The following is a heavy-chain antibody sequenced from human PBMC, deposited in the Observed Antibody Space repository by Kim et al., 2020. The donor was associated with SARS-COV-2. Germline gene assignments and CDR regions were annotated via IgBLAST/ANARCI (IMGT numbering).Heavy chain of an antibody. CDR2: IYYSGST. Sequence: SETLSLTCTVSGVSISSYYWSWIRQPPWKGLEWIGYIYYSGSTNYNPSLKSRVTISVDTSKNQFSLKLSSVTAADTAVYYCARAEGDYYDSSGSHAFDIWGQGTLVTVSS. D-gene: IGHD3-22*01. CDR3: ARAEGDYYDSSGSHAFDI. CDR1: GVSISSYY. J-gene: IGHJ3*02. V-gene: IGHV4-59*13.